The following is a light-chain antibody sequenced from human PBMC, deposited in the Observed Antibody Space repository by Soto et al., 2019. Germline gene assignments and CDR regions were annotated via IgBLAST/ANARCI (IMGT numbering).Light chain of an antibody. Sequence: QSVLTQPPSVSAAPGQKVTISCSGSSSNTGNNYVSWYQQVPGTAPKLLIYDNNKRPSGIPDRFPGSKSGTSATLGITGLQTGDEADYYCGTWDSSLGGAVFGGGTKVTVL. J-gene: IGLJ3*02. CDR1: SSNTGNNY. V-gene: IGLV1-51*01. CDR2: DNN. CDR3: GTWDSSLGGAV.